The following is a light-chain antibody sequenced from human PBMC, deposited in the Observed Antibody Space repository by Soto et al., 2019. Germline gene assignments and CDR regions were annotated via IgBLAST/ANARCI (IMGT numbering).Light chain of an antibody. Sequence: QSVLTQPPSVSGAQGQRVTISCTGSSSNIGAGYDIHWYQQLPGAAPKLLISGNSNRPSGVPDRFSGSKSGTSASLAIAGLQAEDEADYYCQSYDTSLSGSVFGGGTKLTVL. J-gene: IGLJ2*01. CDR1: SSNIGAGYD. CDR3: QSYDTSLSGSV. V-gene: IGLV1-40*01. CDR2: GNS.